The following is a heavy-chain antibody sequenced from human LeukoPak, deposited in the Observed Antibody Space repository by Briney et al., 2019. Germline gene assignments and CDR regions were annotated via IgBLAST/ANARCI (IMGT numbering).Heavy chain of an antibody. V-gene: IGHV4-61*02. CDR2: IYTSGST. J-gene: IGHJ4*02. CDR3: ARFVRYNYGLDY. CDR1: GGSISSGSYY. Sequence: PSQTLSLTCTVSGGSISSGSYYWSWIRQPAGKGLEWIGRIYTSGSTNYNPSLKSRVTISADTSRNQFSLKLTSVTAADTAVYYCARFVRYNYGLDYWGQGTLVTVSS. D-gene: IGHD5-18*01.